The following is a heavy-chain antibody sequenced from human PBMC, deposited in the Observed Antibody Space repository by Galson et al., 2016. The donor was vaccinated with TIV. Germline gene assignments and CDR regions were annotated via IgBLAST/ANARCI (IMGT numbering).Heavy chain of an antibody. CDR1: GYTFIRYG. J-gene: IGHJ4*02. CDR2: ISTFNDNT. Sequence: SVKVSCKASGYTFIRYGISWVRQDPGQGLEWMGWISTFNDNTTYAQQCQGRLTMTTDTSTSTVSMELRSLRSDDTAVYYCARDRLDIVAVPPGIKLGFWGQGTLVTVSS. D-gene: IGHD2-2*03. V-gene: IGHV1-18*01. CDR3: ARDRLDIVAVPPGIKLGF.